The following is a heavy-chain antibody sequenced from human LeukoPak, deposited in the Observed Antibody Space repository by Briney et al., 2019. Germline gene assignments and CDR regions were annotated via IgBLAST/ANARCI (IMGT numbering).Heavy chain of an antibody. CDR2: IYYSGST. V-gene: IGHV4-39*01. D-gene: IGHD2-2*01. CDR3: ARLGGSVPGYFDY. J-gene: IGHJ4*02. Sequence: KPSETLSLTCTVSGGSISSSSYYWGWIRQPPGKGLEWIGSIYYSGSTYYNPSLKSRVTISVDTSKNQFSLKLSSVTAADTAVYYCARLGGSVPGYFDYWGQGTLVTVSS. CDR1: GGSISSSSYY.